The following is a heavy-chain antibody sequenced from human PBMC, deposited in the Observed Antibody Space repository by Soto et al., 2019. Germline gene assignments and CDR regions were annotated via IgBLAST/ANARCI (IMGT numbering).Heavy chain of an antibody. CDR3: ATCVGIRTDY. CDR2: VDPEDDDT. J-gene: IGHJ4*02. D-gene: IGHD1-20*01. CDR1: GFIFTDYS. Sequence: DVQLVQSGAEVRKPGATVKISCKASGFIFTDYSMHWVRQAPGKGLEWMGLVDPEDDDTTYAENFQGRITITADTSTDTADMELSSMSSDDTAVYYCATCVGIRTDYWGQGTLVTVSS. V-gene: IGHV1-69-2*01.